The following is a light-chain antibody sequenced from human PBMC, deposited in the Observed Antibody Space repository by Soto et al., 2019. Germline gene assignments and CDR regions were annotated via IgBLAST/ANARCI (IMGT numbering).Light chain of an antibody. CDR2: DAS. CDR3: QQVNSYPRT. V-gene: IGKV3-20*01. CDR1: QSVTSS. J-gene: IGKJ4*01. Sequence: EIVYTPSPGTLSLSPGERATLSCRASQSVTSSLVWYQQKPGQAPRLLIYDASSRATGIPDRFSGGGSGTDFTLTISRLQPEDFAVYYCQQVNSYPRTFGGGTKVDI.